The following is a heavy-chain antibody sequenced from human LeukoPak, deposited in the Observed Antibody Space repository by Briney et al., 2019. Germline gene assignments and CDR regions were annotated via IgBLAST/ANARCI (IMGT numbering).Heavy chain of an antibody. V-gene: IGHV3-11*05. CDR1: GFTFSDYY. Sequence: GGSLRLSCAASGFTFSDYYMSWIRQAPGKGLEWVSYISSSSSYTNYADSVKGRFTISRDNAKNSLYLQMNSLRAEDTAMYYCARGTYYYDSSGYSLFDYWGQGTLVTVSS. CDR2: ISSSSSYT. CDR3: ARGTYYYDSSGYSLFDY. J-gene: IGHJ4*02. D-gene: IGHD3-22*01.